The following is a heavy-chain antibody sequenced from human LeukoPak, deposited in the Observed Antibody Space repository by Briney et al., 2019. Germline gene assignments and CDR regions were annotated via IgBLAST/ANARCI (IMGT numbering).Heavy chain of an antibody. CDR3: ARSSGRWLGKDRYFEY. CDR1: GFTISNNY. D-gene: IGHD4-23*01. V-gene: IGHV3-66*01. CDR2: IYSGGFT. J-gene: IGHJ4*02. Sequence: GGSLRLSCAASGFTISNNYIRWLRQAPGKGLEWVSHIYSGGFTQFAGSVRGRFTMSRDSSKNTLYLQMGSLRAEDMAVYYCARSSGRWLGKDRYFEYWGQGTLVTVSS.